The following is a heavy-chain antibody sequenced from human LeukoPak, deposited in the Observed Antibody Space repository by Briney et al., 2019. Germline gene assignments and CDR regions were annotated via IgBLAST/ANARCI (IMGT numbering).Heavy chain of an antibody. CDR3: ARDDSSGYYPSGFDY. CDR2: IYYSGST. Sequence: SETLSLTCTVSGGSISSSSYYWGWIRQPPGKGLEWIGSIYYSGSTYYNPSLKSRVTISVGTSKNQFSLKLSSVTAADTAVYYCARDDSSGYYPSGFDYWGQGTLVTVSS. D-gene: IGHD3-22*01. V-gene: IGHV4-39*07. CDR1: GGSISSSSYY. J-gene: IGHJ4*02.